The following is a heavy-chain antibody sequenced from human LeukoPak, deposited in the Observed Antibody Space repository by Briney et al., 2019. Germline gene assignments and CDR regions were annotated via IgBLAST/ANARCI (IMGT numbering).Heavy chain of an antibody. J-gene: IGHJ4*02. Sequence: ASVKVSCKVSGYTLTELSMHWVRQAPGKGLEWMGGFDPEDGETIYEQKFQGRVTMTEDTSTDTAYMELSSLRSEDTAVYYCATAPYYYDSSGYSEDWGQGTLVTVSS. V-gene: IGHV1-24*01. D-gene: IGHD3-22*01. CDR3: ATAPYYYDSSGYSED. CDR1: GYTLTELS. CDR2: FDPEDGET.